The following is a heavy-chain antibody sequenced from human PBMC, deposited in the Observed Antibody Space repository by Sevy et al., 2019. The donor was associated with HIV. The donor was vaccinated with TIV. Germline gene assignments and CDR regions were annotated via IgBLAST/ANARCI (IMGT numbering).Heavy chain of an antibody. CDR2: ISSSGSSA. CDR1: GFTFSGSA. Sequence: GGSLRLSCSASGFTFSGSALHWVRQAPGKGLEYVSVISSSGSSAYYAESVRGIFTISRDNSKNTLYLQMRSLRAEDTAVYYCVKDSIFYDSSSGYRRFYYYGMDVWGQGTSVTVSS. V-gene: IGHV3-64D*09. J-gene: IGHJ6*02. D-gene: IGHD3-3*01. CDR3: VKDSIFYDSSSGYRRFYYYGMDV.